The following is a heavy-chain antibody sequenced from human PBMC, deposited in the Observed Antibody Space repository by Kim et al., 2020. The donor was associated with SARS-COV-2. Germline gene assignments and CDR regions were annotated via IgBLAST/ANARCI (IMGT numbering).Heavy chain of an antibody. D-gene: IGHD2-8*01. CDR1: GNIFIGYY. V-gene: IGHV1-2*02. CDR2: IIPKSGVT. CDR3: GQERSWCTAHFCNGVYV. J-gene: IGHJ6*04. Sequence: ASVKVSFKASGNIFIGYYIHWVRQAPGQGLQWMGKIIPKSGVTVYADNFQGRFTMTRDTSTATAYMGVHTLTSDDTAVYYCGQERSWCTAHFCNGVYVWGKGTTVIVST.